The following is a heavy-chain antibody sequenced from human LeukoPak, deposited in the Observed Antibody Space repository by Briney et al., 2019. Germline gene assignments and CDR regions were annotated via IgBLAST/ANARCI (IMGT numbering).Heavy chain of an antibody. CDR2: IYYSGST. D-gene: IGHD4-17*01. CDR3: ARDPYGDYLSYSY. CDR1: GGSISSGDYY. V-gene: IGHV4-30-4*01. J-gene: IGHJ4*02. Sequence: KPSETLSLTCTVSGGSISSGDYYWSWIRQPPGKGLEWIGYIYYSGSTYYNPSLKSRVTISVDTSKNQFSLKLSSVTAADTAVYYCARDPYGDYLSYSYWGQGTLVTVSS.